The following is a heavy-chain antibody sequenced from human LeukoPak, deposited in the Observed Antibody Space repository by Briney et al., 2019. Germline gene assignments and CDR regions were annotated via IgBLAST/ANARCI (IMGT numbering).Heavy chain of an antibody. CDR2: INHSGST. CDR1: GGSFSGYY. Sequence: SETLSLTCAVYGGSFSGYYWSWIRQPPGKGLEWIGEINHSGSTNYNPSLKSRVTISVDTSKNQFSLKLSSVTAADTAVYYCARDPRYYYDSSGRADALDIWGQGTMVTVSS. J-gene: IGHJ3*02. D-gene: IGHD3-22*01. CDR3: ARDPRYYYDSSGRADALDI. V-gene: IGHV4-34*01.